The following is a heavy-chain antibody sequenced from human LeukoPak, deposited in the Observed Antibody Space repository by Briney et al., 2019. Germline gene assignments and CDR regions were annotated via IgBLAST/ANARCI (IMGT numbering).Heavy chain of an antibody. V-gene: IGHV1-2*02. Sequence: GASVKVSCKASGYTVTGYYMHWVRQAPGQGLEWMGWINPNSGGTNYAQKFQGRVTMTRDTSISTAYMELSRLRSDDTAVYYCARNGGYCGGDCYPRDNWFDPWGQGTLVTVSS. CDR2: INPNSGGT. CDR3: ARNGGYCGGDCYPRDNWFDP. D-gene: IGHD2-21*01. CDR1: GYTVTGYY. J-gene: IGHJ5*02.